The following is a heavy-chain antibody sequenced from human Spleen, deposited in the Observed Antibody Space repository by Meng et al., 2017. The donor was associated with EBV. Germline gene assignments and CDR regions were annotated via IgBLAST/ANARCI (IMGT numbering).Heavy chain of an antibody. J-gene: IGHJ5*02. CDR1: GFSLSTSGVG. V-gene: IGHV2-5*02. Sequence: QITFKDSGPTLVKPTQTLTLTRTVSGFSLSTSGVGVGWNRQPPGKALEWLAVIYWDDDKYYSPPSLKSRLTITKYTSKNQVVLTMTNMDPADTGTYYCAHGHDSGDPHRTGWFDPWGQGTLVTVSS. CDR2: IYWDDDK. D-gene: IGHD4-17*01. CDR3: AHGHDSGDPHRTGWFDP.